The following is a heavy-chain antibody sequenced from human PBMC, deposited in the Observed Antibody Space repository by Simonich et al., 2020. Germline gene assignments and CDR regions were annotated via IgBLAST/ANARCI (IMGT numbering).Heavy chain of an antibody. D-gene: IGHD5-18*01. Sequence: EVQLVESGGGLVKPGGSLRLSCAASGFTFSSYSMNWVRQAPVRGLEWVSSISSSSSYRYYTDSVKGRFTISRDNAKNSLYLQMNSLRAEDTAVYYCARDVDTAMVFDYWGQGTLVTVSS. J-gene: IGHJ4*02. CDR3: ARDVDTAMVFDY. CDR1: GFTFSSYS. V-gene: IGHV3-21*01. CDR2: ISSSSSYR.